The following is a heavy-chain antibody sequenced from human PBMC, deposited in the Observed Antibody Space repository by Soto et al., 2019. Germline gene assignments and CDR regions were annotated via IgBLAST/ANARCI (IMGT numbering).Heavy chain of an antibody. D-gene: IGHD3-10*01. CDR2: ISYTGST. CDR3: SRRFSFGSGKYGVDV. V-gene: IGHV4-39*01. J-gene: IGHJ6*02. Sequence: ATLSLPCTFSGGSISSTKNYWGWIRQPPGKGLEWIGTISYTGSTYYNPSLNGRVIISADTSKNQFSLKLSSLTAADTAVYYCSRRFSFGSGKYGVDVWGQGTMVTVSS. CDR1: GGSISSTKNY.